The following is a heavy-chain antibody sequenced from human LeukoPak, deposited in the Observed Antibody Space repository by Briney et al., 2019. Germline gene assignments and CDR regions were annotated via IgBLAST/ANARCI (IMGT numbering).Heavy chain of an antibody. V-gene: IGHV3-74*01. D-gene: IGHD3-10*01. J-gene: IGHJ5*02. CDR1: GFTFSSYW. CDR3: SRDFGGA. Sequence: GGSLRLSCAASGFTFSSYWMHWVRQAPGKGLVWVSRIKSDGSYTSYADSVKGRFTISRDNAKNTLYLQMNSLRTEDTAVYYCSRDFGGAWGQGTLVTVSS. CDR2: IKSDGSYT.